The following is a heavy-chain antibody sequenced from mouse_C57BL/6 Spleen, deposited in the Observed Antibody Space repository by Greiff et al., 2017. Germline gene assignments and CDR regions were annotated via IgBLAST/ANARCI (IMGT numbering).Heavy chain of an antibody. V-gene: IGHV1-42*01. Sequence: VQLKESGPELVKPGASVKISCKASGYSFTGYYMNWVKQSPEKSLEWIGEINPSTGGTTYNQKFKAKATLTVDKSSSTAYMQLKSLTSEDSAVYYCARGGGLRRSYAMDYWGQGTSVTVSS. J-gene: IGHJ4*01. CDR2: INPSTGGT. CDR3: ARGGGLRRSYAMDY. CDR1: GYSFTGYY. D-gene: IGHD2-4*01.